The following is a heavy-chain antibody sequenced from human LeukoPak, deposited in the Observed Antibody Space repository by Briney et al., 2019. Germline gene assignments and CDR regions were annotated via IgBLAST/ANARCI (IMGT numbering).Heavy chain of an antibody. Sequence: PSETLSLTCAVYGGSFSGYYWSWIRQPPGKGLEWIGEINHSGSTNYNPSLKSRVTISVDTSKNQFSLKLSSVTAADTAVYYCARGTHSGWYGYYYYGMDVWGQGTTVTVS. CDR3: ARGTHSGWYGYYYYGMDV. CDR2: INHSGST. V-gene: IGHV4-34*01. CDR1: GGSFSGYY. D-gene: IGHD6-19*01. J-gene: IGHJ6*02.